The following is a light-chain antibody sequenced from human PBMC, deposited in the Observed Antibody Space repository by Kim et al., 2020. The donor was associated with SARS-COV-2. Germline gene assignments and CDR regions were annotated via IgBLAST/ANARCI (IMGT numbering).Light chain of an antibody. J-gene: IGLJ3*02. CDR3: ASWDDSLNAWV. CDR1: PSNVANST. Sequence: KTVSISCSGRPSNVANSTGNWSQQFPGTAPKPLIYLENRRPSGVPDRFSGSRSGTTASLAISDLRSEDEADYHCASWDDSLNAWVFGGGTQLTVL. CDR2: LEN. V-gene: IGLV1-44*01.